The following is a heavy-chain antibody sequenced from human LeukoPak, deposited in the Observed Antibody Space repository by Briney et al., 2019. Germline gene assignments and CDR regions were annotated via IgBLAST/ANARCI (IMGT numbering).Heavy chain of an antibody. V-gene: IGHV4-61*01. Sequence: PSETLSLTCSVSGDSFSSSPYYWGWIRQPPGKGLEWIGNTFSTSTLYNASLRSRVTKLVDTSKNQFSLKLTSATAADTAIYYCARYKFHNYFDPWGQGTLVVVSS. CDR3: ARYKFHNYFDP. D-gene: IGHD1-20*01. CDR2: TFSTST. CDR1: GDSFSSSPYY. J-gene: IGHJ5*02.